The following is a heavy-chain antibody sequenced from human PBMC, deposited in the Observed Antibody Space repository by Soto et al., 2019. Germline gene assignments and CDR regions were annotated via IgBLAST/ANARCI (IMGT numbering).Heavy chain of an antibody. CDR1: GFTFDDYA. Sequence: EAQLVESGGGLVQPGRSPRLSGVASGFTFDDYAIHWVRQAPGKGLEWVSGISWNGAATGYADSVKGRFTISRDNAKNSLYLQMSSLRTEDTAIYYCANLPLYGSGFDCWGQGTLVTVSS. V-gene: IGHV3-9*01. CDR2: ISWNGAAT. J-gene: IGHJ4*02. D-gene: IGHD3-10*01. CDR3: ANLPLYGSGFDC.